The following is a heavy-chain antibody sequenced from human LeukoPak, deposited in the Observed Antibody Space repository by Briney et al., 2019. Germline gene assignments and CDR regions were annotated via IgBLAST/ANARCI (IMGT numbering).Heavy chain of an antibody. CDR1: GGTFSSYA. CDR2: IIPIFGTA. D-gene: IGHD6-19*01. J-gene: IGHJ3*02. CDR3: ARDVWVGYSSGAFDI. V-gene: IGHV1-69*13. Sequence: GASVKVSCKASGGTFSSYAISWVRQAPGQGLEWMGGIIPIFGTANYAQKFQGRVTITADESTSTAYMELSSLRSEDTAVYYCARDVWVGYSSGAFDIWGQGTMVTVSS.